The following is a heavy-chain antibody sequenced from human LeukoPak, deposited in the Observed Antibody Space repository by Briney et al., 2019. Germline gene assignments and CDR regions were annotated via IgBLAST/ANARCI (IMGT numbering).Heavy chain of an antibody. CDR3: ARSEMSRAARRYYFDY. CDR2: IIPILGIA. D-gene: IGHD6-6*01. J-gene: IGHJ4*02. CDR1: GGTFSSYT. Sequence: SVKVSCKASGGTFSSYTISWVRQAPGQGLEWMGRIIPILGIANYAQKFKGRVTITADKSTSTAYMELSSLRSEDTAVYYCARSEMSRAARRYYFDYWGQGTLVTVSS. V-gene: IGHV1-69*02.